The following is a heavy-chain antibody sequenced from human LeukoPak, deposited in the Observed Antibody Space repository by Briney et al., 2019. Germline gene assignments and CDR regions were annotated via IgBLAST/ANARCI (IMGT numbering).Heavy chain of an antibody. CDR2: IYYSGST. D-gene: IGHD1-1*01. CDR1: GGSISSSSYY. V-gene: IGHV4-39*01. J-gene: IGHJ4*02. Sequence: PSETLSLTCTVSGGSISSSSYYWGWIRRPPGKGLEWIGSIYYSGSTYYNPSLKSRVTISVDTSKNQFSLKLSSVTAADTAVYYCARQTGTGDFDYWGQGTLVTVSS. CDR3: ARQTGTGDFDY.